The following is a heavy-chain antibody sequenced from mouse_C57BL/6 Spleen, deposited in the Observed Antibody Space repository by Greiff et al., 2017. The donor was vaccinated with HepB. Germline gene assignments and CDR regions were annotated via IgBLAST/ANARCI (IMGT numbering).Heavy chain of an antibody. CDR2: IDPETGGT. D-gene: IGHD2-1*01. CDR1: GYTFTDYE. V-gene: IGHV1-15*01. CDR3: TRRDYYGNPSFAY. Sequence: QVQLQQSGAELVRPGASVTLSCKASGYTFTDYEMHWVKQTPVHGLEWIGAIDPETGGTAYNQKFKGKAILTADKSSSTAYMELRSLTSEDSAVYYCTRRDYYGNPSFAYWGQGTLVTVSA. J-gene: IGHJ3*01.